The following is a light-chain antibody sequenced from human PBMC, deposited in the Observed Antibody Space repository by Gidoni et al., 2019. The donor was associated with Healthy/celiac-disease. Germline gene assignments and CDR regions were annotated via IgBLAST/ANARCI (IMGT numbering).Light chain of an antibody. CDR1: SYNIGRNT. CDR3: AAWDYSLNGVV. J-gene: IGLJ2*01. CDR2: SNN. V-gene: IGLV1-44*01. Sequence: QSVLTQPPSASVTPGQRVTISCSGSSYNIGRNTVNWYQQLPGTAPKLLIYSNNQRPSGVPDRFSGSKSGTSASLAISGVQSEDEADYYCAAWDYSLNGVVFGGGTKLTVL.